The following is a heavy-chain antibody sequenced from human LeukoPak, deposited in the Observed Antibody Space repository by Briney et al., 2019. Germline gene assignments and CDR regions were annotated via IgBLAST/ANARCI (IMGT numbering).Heavy chain of an antibody. J-gene: IGHJ3*02. CDR2: IYYSGST. CDR3: ARDSPRDAFDI. Sequence: PSETLSLTCTVSGDSISGFYWGWIRQPPGKGLEWIGYIYYSGSTNYNPSLKSRVTISVDTSKNQFSLKLSSVTAADTAVYYCARDSPRDAFDIWGQGTMVTVSS. V-gene: IGHV4-59*01. CDR1: GDSISGFY.